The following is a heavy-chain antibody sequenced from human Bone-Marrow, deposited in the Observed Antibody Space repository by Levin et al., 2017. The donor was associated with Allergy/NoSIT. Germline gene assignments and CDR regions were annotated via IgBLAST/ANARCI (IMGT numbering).Heavy chain of an antibody. J-gene: IGHJ4*02. V-gene: IGHV3-53*01. CDR1: GIIVSSNY. Sequence: AGGSLRLSCAASGIIVSSNYMSWVRQAPGKGLEWVSVIYSGGSTYYADSVKGRFTISRDNSKNTLYLQMNSLRAEDTAVYYCARGLSGSHNDYWGQGTLVTVSS. CDR2: IYSGGST. CDR3: ARGLSGSHNDY. D-gene: IGHD1-26*01.